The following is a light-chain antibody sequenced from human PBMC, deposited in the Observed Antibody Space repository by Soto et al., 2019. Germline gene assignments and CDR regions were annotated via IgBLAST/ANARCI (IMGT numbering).Light chain of an antibody. CDR1: QSVNTN. V-gene: IGKV3-15*01. Sequence: IVMTQSPVSLSVSPGERATLSCRASQSVNTNLAWYQQKPGQVPRLVIYGVSTRATDFPARFSGSGSGTDFTLTISSLQSEDFAVYYCQQYNMWPITFGQGTRLEIK. J-gene: IGKJ5*01. CDR2: GVS. CDR3: QQYNMWPIT.